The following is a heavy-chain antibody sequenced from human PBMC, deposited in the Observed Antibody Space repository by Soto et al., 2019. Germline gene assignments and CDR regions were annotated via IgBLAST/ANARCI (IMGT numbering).Heavy chain of an antibody. V-gene: IGHV1-3*01. D-gene: IGHD3-3*01. CDR1: GYTFTSYA. Sequence: GSSVKVSCKASGYTFTSYAMHWVRQAPGQRLEWMGWINAGNGNTKYSQKFQGRVTITRDTSASTAYMELSSLRSEDTAVYYCARDDYDFWSGGGEIAYYFDYWGQGTLVTVSS. J-gene: IGHJ4*02. CDR2: INAGNGNT. CDR3: ARDDYDFWSGGGEIAYYFDY.